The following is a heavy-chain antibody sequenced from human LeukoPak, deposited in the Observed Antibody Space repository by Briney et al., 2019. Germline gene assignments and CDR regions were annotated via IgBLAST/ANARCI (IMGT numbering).Heavy chain of an antibody. V-gene: IGHV4-39*01. CDR1: GGSISSSSYY. J-gene: IGHJ4*02. D-gene: IGHD5/OR15-5a*01. CDR3: ARLRQIYDNLREFDY. CDR2: IYYSGIT. Sequence: SETLSLTCTVSGGSISSSSYYWGWTRQPPGKGLEWIGSIYYSGITWHNPSLRSRVTISVDTSKNQVSLNLSSVTAADTAVYYCARLRQIYDNLREFDYWGQGTLVTVSS.